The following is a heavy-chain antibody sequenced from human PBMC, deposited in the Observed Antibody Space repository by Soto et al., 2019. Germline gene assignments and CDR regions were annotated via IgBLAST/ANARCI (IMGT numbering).Heavy chain of an antibody. J-gene: IGHJ6*02. V-gene: IGHV1-18*04. CDR2: ISAYNGNT. Sequence: ASVKVSYKASGYTFASYGISWVRQAPGQGLEWMGWISAYNGNTNYAQKLQGRVTMTTDTSTSTAYMELRSLRSDDTAAYYCARRRRASYGYAAYYYYGMDVWGQGTTVTVSS. CDR3: ARRRRASYGYAAYYYYGMDV. D-gene: IGHD5-18*01. CDR1: GYTFASYG.